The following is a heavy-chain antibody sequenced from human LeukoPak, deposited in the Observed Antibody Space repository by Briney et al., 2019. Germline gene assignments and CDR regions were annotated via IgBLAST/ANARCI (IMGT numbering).Heavy chain of an antibody. CDR2: IWYDGSNK. CDR1: GFTFSSYG. D-gene: IGHD5-18*01. CDR3: AKDYPIQLWFSPAYYYYGMDV. Sequence: GGSLRLSCAASGFTFSSYGMHWVRQAPGKGLEGVAVIWYDGSNKYYADSVKGRFTISRDNSKNTLYLQMNSLRAEDTAVDYCAKDYPIQLWFSPAYYYYGMDVWGKGTTVTVSS. J-gene: IGHJ6*04. V-gene: IGHV3-30*02.